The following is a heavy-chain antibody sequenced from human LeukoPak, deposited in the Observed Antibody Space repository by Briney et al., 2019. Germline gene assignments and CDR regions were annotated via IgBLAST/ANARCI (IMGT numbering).Heavy chain of an antibody. CDR1: GFTFSSYS. Sequence: PGGSLRLSCAASGFTFSSYSMNWVRQAPGKGLEWVSSISSSSSCIYYADSVKGRFTISRDNAKNSLYLQMNSLRAEDTAVYYCARAWGAAALTRFDPWGQGTLVTVSS. CDR2: ISSSSSCI. V-gene: IGHV3-21*01. D-gene: IGHD6-13*01. J-gene: IGHJ5*02. CDR3: ARAWGAAALTRFDP.